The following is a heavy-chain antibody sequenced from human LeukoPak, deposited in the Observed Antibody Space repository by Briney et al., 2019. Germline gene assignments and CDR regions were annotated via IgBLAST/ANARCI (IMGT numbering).Heavy chain of an antibody. Sequence: PGGSLGLSCAASGFTFSDYYMSWIRQAPGKGLEWVSYISSSGSTICYADSVKGRFTISRDNAKNSLYLQMNSLRAEDTAVYYCARGPIGYCSSTSCYGWFDPWGQGTLVTVSS. V-gene: IGHV3-11*04. D-gene: IGHD2-2*01. CDR3: ARGPIGYCSSTSCYGWFDP. CDR1: GFTFSDYY. CDR2: ISSSGSTI. J-gene: IGHJ5*02.